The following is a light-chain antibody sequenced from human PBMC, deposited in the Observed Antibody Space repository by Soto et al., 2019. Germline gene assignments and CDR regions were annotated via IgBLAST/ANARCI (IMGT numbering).Light chain of an antibody. V-gene: IGKV1-6*01. Sequence: AIQMTQSPSSLSASVGDRVTITCRASQAIGNDLAWYQQKPGKAPELLISAASSLLSGVPSRFSGSGSGTDFTLTISSLQPEDFATYFCLQHSNFPFTFGQGTKLRVK. J-gene: IGKJ2*01. CDR3: LQHSNFPFT. CDR1: QAIGND. CDR2: AAS.